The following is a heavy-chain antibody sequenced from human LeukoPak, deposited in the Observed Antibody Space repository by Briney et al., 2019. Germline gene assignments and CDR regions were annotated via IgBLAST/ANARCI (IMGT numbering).Heavy chain of an antibody. D-gene: IGHD3-3*01. CDR3: AREADFWSGYYLPVWFDP. J-gene: IGHJ5*02. Sequence: KPSETLSLTCAVYGGSFSGYYWSWIRQPPGKGLEWIGEINHSGSTNYNPSLKSRVTISVDTSKNQFSLKLSSVTAADTAVYYCAREADFWSGYYLPVWFDPWGQGTLVAVSS. V-gene: IGHV4-34*01. CDR1: GGSFSGYY. CDR2: INHSGST.